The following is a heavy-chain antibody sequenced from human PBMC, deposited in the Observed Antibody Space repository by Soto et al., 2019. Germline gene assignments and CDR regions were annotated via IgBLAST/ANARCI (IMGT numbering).Heavy chain of an antibody. CDR3: VKDQIAARTYYYYGMDV. J-gene: IGHJ6*02. V-gene: IGHV3-64D*08. CDR2: ISSNGGST. Sequence: GGSMRLSCSASGLTFSSYAMHWVRQAPGKGLEYVSAISSNGGSTYYADSVKGRFTISRDNSKNTLYLQMSSLRAEDTAVYYCVKDQIAARTYYYYGMDVWGQGTTVTVSS. CDR1: GLTFSSYA. D-gene: IGHD6-6*01.